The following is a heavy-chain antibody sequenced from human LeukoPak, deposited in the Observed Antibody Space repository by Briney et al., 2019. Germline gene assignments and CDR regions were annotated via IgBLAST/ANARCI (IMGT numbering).Heavy chain of an antibody. CDR2: VSGSGGST. Sequence: GGSLRLSCAASGFTFSNYAMNWVRQAPGKGLECVSAVSGSGGSTYYADSVKGRFTISRDNSKDTLYLQMNSLRAEDTAIYYCAKRGPYCTSVSCYQDTYYYYYMDVWGKGTTVTASS. V-gene: IGHV3-23*01. CDR1: GFTFSNYA. CDR3: AKRGPYCTSVSCYQDTYYYYYMDV. J-gene: IGHJ6*03. D-gene: IGHD2-2*01.